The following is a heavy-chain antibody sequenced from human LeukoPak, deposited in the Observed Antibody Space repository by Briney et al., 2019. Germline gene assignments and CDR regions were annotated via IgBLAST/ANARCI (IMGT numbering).Heavy chain of an antibody. CDR1: GDSISTYY. J-gene: IGHJ4*02. V-gene: IGHV4-59*01. Sequence: SETVSLTCTISGDSISTYYWSWIRQSRGKGLEWIGDVNLSGSTNYNHSLNYNPSLKSRVSISIDTSKHQFSLKLSTVTAADTAVYYCARGVWLARDYWGQGTLVTVSS. CDR2: VNLSGST. CDR3: ARGVWLARDY. D-gene: IGHD6-19*01.